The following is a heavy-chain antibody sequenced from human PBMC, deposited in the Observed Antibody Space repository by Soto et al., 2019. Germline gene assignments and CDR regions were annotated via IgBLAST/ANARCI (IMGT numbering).Heavy chain of an antibody. V-gene: IGHV3-23*01. CDR1: GFTFSSYA. CDR2: ISGSGGST. D-gene: IGHD6-13*01. CDR3: AKGTPGIAAADDYYGMDV. Sequence: EVQLLESGGGLVQPGGSLRLSCAASGFTFSSYAMSWVRQAPGKGLEWVSAISGSGGSTYYADSVKGRFTISRDNSKNTLYLQMNSLRAEDTAVYYCAKGTPGIAAADDYYGMDVWGQGTTVTVSS. J-gene: IGHJ6*02.